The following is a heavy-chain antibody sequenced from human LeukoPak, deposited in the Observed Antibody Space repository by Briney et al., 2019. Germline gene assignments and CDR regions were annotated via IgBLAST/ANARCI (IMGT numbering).Heavy chain of an antibody. D-gene: IGHD3-16*01. CDR1: GGSISSGSYY. J-gene: IGHJ4*02. CDR2: IYTSGST. V-gene: IGHV4-61*02. CDR3: ASGVHGVSLGFDY. Sequence: SETLSLTCTVSGGSISSGSYYWSWIRQPAGKGLEWIGRIYTSGSTNYNPSLKSRVTISVDTSKNQFSLKLSSVTAADTAVYYCASGVHGVSLGFDYWGQGTLATVSS.